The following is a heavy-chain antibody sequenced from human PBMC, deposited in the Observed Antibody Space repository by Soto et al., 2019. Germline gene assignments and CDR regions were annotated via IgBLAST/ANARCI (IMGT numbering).Heavy chain of an antibody. CDR3: AADFDVVVVVAASPAAFDI. J-gene: IGHJ3*02. V-gene: IGHV1-58*01. CDR1: GFTFTSSA. Sequence: GASVKVSCKASGFTFTSSAVQWVRQARGQRLEWIGWIVVGSGNTNYAQKFQERVTITRDMSTSTAYMELSSLRSEDTAVYYCAADFDVVVVVAASPAAFDIWGQGTMVTVSS. D-gene: IGHD2-15*01. CDR2: IVVGSGNT.